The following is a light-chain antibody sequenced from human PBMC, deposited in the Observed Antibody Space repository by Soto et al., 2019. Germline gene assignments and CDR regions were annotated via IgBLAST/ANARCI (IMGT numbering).Light chain of an antibody. CDR3: QQANTFPIT. CDR2: AAS. CDR1: QGISSW. Sequence: DIQMTQSPSAVSASXXXXXXXXXXASQGISSWLAWYQQKPGKAPKLLIYAASSLQSGVPSRFSGSGSGTDFTLTISSLQPEDFATYYCQQANTFPITFGQGTRLEIK. V-gene: IGKV1-12*01. J-gene: IGKJ5*01.